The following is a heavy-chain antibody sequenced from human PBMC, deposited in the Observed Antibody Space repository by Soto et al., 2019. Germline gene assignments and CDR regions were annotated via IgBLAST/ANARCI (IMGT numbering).Heavy chain of an antibody. Sequence: QVQLQESGPGLVKPSETLSLTCTVSGGSISSHYWSWIRQPPGKGLEWIGYIYYSGSTDYNPSLKSRVTISVDTSKNQLSLRQTSVTAADTAVYYCARPRGTTPAVWYFDLWGRGTLVTVSS. CDR3: ARPRGTTPAVWYFDL. D-gene: IGHD1-26*01. V-gene: IGHV4-59*08. CDR1: GGSISSHY. CDR2: IYYSGST. J-gene: IGHJ2*01.